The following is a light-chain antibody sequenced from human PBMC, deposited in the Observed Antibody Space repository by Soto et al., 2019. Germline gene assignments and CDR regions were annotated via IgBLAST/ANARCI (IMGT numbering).Light chain of an antibody. J-gene: IGLJ3*02. CDR2: DVS. Sequence: QSALTQPRSVSGSPGQSVTISCTGTSSDVGDYNYVSWYQQYPGKAPKLVIYDVSKRPSGVPDRFSGSKSGNTASLTISGPQAEDEADYYCCSFAGSYTFWVFGGGTQLTVL. CDR3: CSFAGSYTFWV. V-gene: IGLV2-11*01. CDR1: SSDVGDYNY.